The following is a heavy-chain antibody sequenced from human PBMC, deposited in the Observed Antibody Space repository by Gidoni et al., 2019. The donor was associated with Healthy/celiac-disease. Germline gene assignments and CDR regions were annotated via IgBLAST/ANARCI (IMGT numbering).Heavy chain of an antibody. CDR3: AKDPKGSGHTPDYYYYYGMDV. Sequence: VQLVASGGGVAQPGRSLRLFCAASGFIFRNYGMPWVRQAPGKGLEGVSVVSYDGSNKYYVDSVKGRFTISRDNSQNTVYLHMNSLRAEDTAVDYCAKDPKGSGHTPDYYYYYGMDVWGQGTTVTVSS. D-gene: IGHD3-10*01. V-gene: IGHV3-30*18. CDR1: GFIFRNYG. CDR2: VSYDGSNK. J-gene: IGHJ6*02.